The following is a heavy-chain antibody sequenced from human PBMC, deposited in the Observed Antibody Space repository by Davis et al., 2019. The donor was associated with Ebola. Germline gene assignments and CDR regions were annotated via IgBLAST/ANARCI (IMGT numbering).Heavy chain of an antibody. CDR2: INSDGSST. CDR3: ARGNRYCSGDTCANWFDP. D-gene: IGHD2-15*01. CDR1: GFTFSSYW. Sequence: PGGSLRLSCAASGFTFSSYWMSWVRQAPGKGLVWVSRINSDGSSTNYADSVKGRFTISRDNAKNTLYLQMNSLRAEDTAVYYCARGNRYCSGDTCANWFDPWGQGTLVTVSS. V-gene: IGHV3-74*01. J-gene: IGHJ5*02.